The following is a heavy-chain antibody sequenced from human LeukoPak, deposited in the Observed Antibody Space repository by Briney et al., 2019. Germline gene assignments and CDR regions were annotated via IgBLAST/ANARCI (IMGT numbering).Heavy chain of an antibody. CDR1: GFTLSNYW. J-gene: IGHJ4*02. CDR2: ILRDGSGT. D-gene: IGHD3-22*01. Sequence: GGSLRLSCVASGFTLSNYWIHWVRQAPGKGLVWVSRILRDGSGTDYVDSVKGRFHISGDTAKNTLYREMNSLRAGDAAVYYCVRSGYYSYFDDWGQGSLVTVSS. CDR3: VRSGYYSYFDD. V-gene: IGHV3-74*01.